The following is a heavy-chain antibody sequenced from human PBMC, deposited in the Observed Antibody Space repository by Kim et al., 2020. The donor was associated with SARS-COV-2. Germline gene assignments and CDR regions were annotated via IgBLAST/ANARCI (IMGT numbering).Heavy chain of an antibody. CDR3: TRVGYYYGMDV. J-gene: IGHJ6*02. CDR2: TT. V-gene: IGHV3-49*02. Sequence: TTEYDASVKGRFNITRDDSKSIAYLQMNSLKTEDTAVYYCTRVGYYYGMDVWGQGTTVTVSS.